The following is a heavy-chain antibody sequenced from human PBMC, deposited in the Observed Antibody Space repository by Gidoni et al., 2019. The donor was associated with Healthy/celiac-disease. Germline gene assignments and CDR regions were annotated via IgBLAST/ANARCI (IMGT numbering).Heavy chain of an antibody. Sequence: EVPLVESGGGLVQPGGSLKLSCAASGFTFSGSAMHWVRQASGKGLEWVGRIRSKANSYATAYAASVKGRFTISRDDSKNTAYLQMNSLKTEDTAVYYCTRSSTTIFGVGCDFDYWGQGTLVTVSS. D-gene: IGHD3-3*01. CDR3: TRSSTTIFGVGCDFDY. J-gene: IGHJ4*02. CDR2: IRSKANSYAT. V-gene: IGHV3-73*02. CDR1: GFTFSGSA.